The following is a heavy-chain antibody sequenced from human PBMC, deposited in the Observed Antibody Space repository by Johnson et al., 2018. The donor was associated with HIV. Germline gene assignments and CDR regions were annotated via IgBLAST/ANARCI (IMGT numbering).Heavy chain of an antibody. Sequence: VQLVESGGGLVQPGGSLRLSCAASGFTFDDYAMHWVRQAPGKGLEWVSGISWNSGSIGYADSVKGRFTISRDNAKNSLYLQMNSLRAEDTALYYCARGRYAFDIWGQGTMVTVSS. CDR2: ISWNSGSI. CDR3: ARGRYAFDI. V-gene: IGHV3-9*01. CDR1: GFTFDDYA. J-gene: IGHJ3*02.